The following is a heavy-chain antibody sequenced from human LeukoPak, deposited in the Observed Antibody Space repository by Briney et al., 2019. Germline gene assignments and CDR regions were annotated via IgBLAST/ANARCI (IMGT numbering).Heavy chain of an antibody. J-gene: IGHJ4*02. CDR3: AVTKSGTWIQLWRPFDY. D-gene: IGHD5-18*01. V-gene: IGHV4-34*01. CDR2: INHSGST. Sequence: KSSETLSLTCAVYGGSFSGYYLSWIRQPPGKGLEWIGEINHSGSTNYNPSLKSLVTISVDTSKNQFSLKLSSVTAADTAVYYCAVTKSGTWIQLWRPFDYWGQGTLVTVSS. CDR1: GGSFSGYY.